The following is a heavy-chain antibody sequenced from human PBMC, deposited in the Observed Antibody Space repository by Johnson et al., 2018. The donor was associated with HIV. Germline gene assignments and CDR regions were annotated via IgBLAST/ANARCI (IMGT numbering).Heavy chain of an antibody. CDR2: IRGRANTYAT. V-gene: IGHV3-72*01. CDR3: ARDLSGWTFGGVIESEAFDI. Sequence: VQLVESGGDLVQPGGSLRLSCAASGFTLTDHYMSWIRQAPGKGLEWVGRIRGRANTYATAYAASLKGSFTISRDDSTNTAYLQMNSLRAEDTALYYCARDLSGWTFGGVIESEAFDIWGQGTMVTVSS. CDR1: GFTLTDHY. D-gene: IGHD3-16*02. J-gene: IGHJ3*02.